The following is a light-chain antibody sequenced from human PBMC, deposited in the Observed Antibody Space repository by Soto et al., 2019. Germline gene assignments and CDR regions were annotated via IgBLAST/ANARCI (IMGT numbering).Light chain of an antibody. Sequence: QSALTQPRSVSGSPGQSVTISCTGSSSDVGGYSHVSWFQQHPGKAPKLMIYDVTYRPSGVSNRYSGSKSGNSASLTISGLQADDEADYYCCSLTTSHTYVFGSGTKLTVL. CDR1: SSDVGGYSH. CDR2: DVT. V-gene: IGLV2-11*01. CDR3: CSLTTSHTYV. J-gene: IGLJ1*01.